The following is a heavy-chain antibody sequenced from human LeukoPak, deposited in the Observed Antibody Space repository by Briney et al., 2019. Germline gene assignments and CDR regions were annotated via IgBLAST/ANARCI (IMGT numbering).Heavy chain of an antibody. Sequence: PGGSLRLSCAASGFTFDDYAMHWVRQAPGKGLEWVSGISWNSGSIGYADSVKGRFTISRDNAKNSLYLQMNSLRAEDTALYYCPKDRSAAGPRYFDLWGRGSLVTVSS. J-gene: IGHJ2*01. CDR2: ISWNSGSI. CDR1: GFTFDDYA. D-gene: IGHD6-25*01. V-gene: IGHV3-9*01. CDR3: PKDRSAAGPRYFDL.